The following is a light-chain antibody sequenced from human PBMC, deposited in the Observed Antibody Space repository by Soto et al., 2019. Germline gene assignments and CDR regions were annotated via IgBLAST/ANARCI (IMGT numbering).Light chain of an antibody. CDR3: SSYAGSHTYEV. J-gene: IGLJ3*02. CDR2: DAI. Sequence: QSVLTQPRSVSGSLGQSVTISCTGTSSDVGAYDFVSWYQQNPGKAPRLIIFDAIKRPSGVPDRFSGSKSGNTASLTISGLQSEDEADYHCSSYAGSHTYEVFGGGTKVTVL. V-gene: IGLV2-11*01. CDR1: SSDVGAYDF.